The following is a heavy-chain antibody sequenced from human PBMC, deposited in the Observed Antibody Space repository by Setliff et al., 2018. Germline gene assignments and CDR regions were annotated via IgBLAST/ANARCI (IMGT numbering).Heavy chain of an antibody. Sequence: PSETLSLTCTVSGVSISSNTYYWSWIRQHPGKGLEWIGYISYSGSTYYNPSLKSRVSISIDTSKNQFSLNLSSVTAADTAVYYCARVATAMLDAFDIWGQGTMVTVSS. CDR1: GVSISSNTYY. CDR2: ISYSGST. D-gene: IGHD5-18*01. CDR3: ARVATAMLDAFDI. V-gene: IGHV4-31*03. J-gene: IGHJ3*02.